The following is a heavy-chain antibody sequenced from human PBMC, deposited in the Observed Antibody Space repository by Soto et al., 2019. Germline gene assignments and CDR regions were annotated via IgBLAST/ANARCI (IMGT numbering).Heavy chain of an antibody. CDR2: ITGLGGGT. J-gene: IGHJ4*02. V-gene: IGHV3-23*01. D-gene: IGHD3-10*01. CDR3: APGVPPFDY. CDR1: GFTFSNYA. Sequence: TGGSLRLSCAASGFTFSNYAVSWVRQAPGKGLEWVSSITGLGGGTYYADSVQGRFIISRDNSKNTLSLQMNSLRAEDTAVYYCAPGVPPFDYWGQGTLVTVSS.